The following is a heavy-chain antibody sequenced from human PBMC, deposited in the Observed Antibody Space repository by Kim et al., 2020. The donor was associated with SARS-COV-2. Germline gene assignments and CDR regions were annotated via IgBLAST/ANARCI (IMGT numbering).Heavy chain of an antibody. Sequence: RFTISRDNSKNTLYLQMNSLRAEDTAVYYCARGSEDTYYYGSGTLRTFDPWGQGTLVTVSS. V-gene: IGHV3-30*01. D-gene: IGHD3-10*01. CDR3: ARGSEDTYYYGSGTLRTFDP. J-gene: IGHJ5*02.